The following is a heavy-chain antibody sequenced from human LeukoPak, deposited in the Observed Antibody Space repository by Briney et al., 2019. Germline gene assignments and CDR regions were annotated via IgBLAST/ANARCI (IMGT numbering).Heavy chain of an antibody. CDR2: IYPGDSDA. CDR1: GYSFTSYR. V-gene: IGHV5-51*01. CDR3: ARSRSGSYYGYFDY. J-gene: IGHJ4*02. D-gene: IGHD1-26*01. Sequence: GESLKISCKGSGYSFTSYRIGWVRRMPGKGLEWMGIIYPGDSDARYSPSFLGQVTISADKSLSIVYLHWSSLKASDTAMYYCARSRSGSYYGYFDYWGQGTLVTVSS.